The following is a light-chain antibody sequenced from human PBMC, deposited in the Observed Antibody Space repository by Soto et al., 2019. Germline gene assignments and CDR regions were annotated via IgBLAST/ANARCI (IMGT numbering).Light chain of an antibody. CDR3: GTWDSTLSAYV. CDR1: TFNIGNNF. CDR2: DNN. Sequence: QSALTQPPSVSAAPGQKVTISCSGSTFNIGNNFVSWCQQLPGTAPKVLIYDNNQRPSGIPDRFSASKSGTSATLVITGLQTGDEAVYYCGTWDSTLSAYVFGTGTKLTVL. J-gene: IGLJ1*01. V-gene: IGLV1-51*01.